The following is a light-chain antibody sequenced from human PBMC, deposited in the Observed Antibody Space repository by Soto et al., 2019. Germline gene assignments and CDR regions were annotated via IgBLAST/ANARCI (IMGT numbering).Light chain of an antibody. CDR2: DVS. CDR3: SSFRSSSTSYV. CDR1: SSDIGDSNY. V-gene: IGLV2-14*03. Sequence: TSSDIGDSNYVSWYQQHPGKAPKLVIYDVSNRPSGVSNRFSGSKSANTASLTISGLQAEDEADYYCSSFRSSSTSYVFGTGTKVTVL. J-gene: IGLJ1*01.